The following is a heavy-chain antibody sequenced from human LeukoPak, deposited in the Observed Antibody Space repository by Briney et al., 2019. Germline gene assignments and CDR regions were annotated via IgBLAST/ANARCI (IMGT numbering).Heavy chain of an antibody. CDR1: GFTFITYG. CDR3: AREYYDSSDYPRQHYFDY. CDR2: IWYDGSYK. D-gene: IGHD3-22*01. V-gene: IGHV3-33*01. J-gene: IGHJ4*02. Sequence: GGSLRLSCAASGFTFITYGMHWVRQAPGKGLEWVALIWYDGSYKYYADSVKGRFTISRDNSKNTLYLQMNSLRAEDTAVYYRAREYYDSSDYPRQHYFDYWGQGTLVTVSS.